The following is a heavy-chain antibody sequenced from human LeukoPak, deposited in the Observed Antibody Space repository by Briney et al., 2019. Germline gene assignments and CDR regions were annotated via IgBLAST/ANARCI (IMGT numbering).Heavy chain of an antibody. Sequence: GGSLRLSCAASGFTFSNYGMHWVREAPGKGLEWVAFIRYDGSNKYHKDSLKGRFTISRDNSKNTLYLEMNSLKPEDTAVYYCAKGGGYTSSSHYFDYWGQGTLVTVSS. CDR2: IRYDGSNK. D-gene: IGHD6-6*01. V-gene: IGHV3-30*02. CDR1: GFTFSNYG. J-gene: IGHJ4*02. CDR3: AKGGGYTSSSHYFDY.